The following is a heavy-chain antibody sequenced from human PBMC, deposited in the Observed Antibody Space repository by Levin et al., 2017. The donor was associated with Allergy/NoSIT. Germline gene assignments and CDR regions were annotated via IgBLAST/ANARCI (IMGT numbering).Heavy chain of an antibody. J-gene: IGHJ4*02. V-gene: IGHV3-23*01. Sequence: GGSLRLSCAASGFTVSSNAMSWVRQAPGKGLEWVSAISGSGGSTYSADSVKGRFTIARDNSKNELYLQRNSLRDEDTALCYCAKAETTVVTDLDYWGQGTLVTVSS. CDR2: ISGSGGST. D-gene: IGHD4-23*01. CDR3: AKAETTVVTDLDY. CDR1: GFTVSSNA.